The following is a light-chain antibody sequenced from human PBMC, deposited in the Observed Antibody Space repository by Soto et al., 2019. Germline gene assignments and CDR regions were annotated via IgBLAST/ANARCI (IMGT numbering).Light chain of an antibody. CDR3: EACDSSLSAGV. CDR2: DND. V-gene: IGLV1-51*01. Sequence: QSVLTQPPSVSAAPGQKVTVSCSGSRSNIGNNYVSWYQHLPGTAPKLLIYDNDKRPSGIPDRFSASKSGTSATLGITGLQTRDEADYYCEACDSSLSAGVFGGGTKVTVL. J-gene: IGLJ3*02. CDR1: RSNIGNNY.